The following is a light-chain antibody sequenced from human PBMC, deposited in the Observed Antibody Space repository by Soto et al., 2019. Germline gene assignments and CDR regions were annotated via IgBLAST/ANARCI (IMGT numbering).Light chain of an antibody. V-gene: IGLV1-40*01. J-gene: IGLJ1*01. CDR3: SSYTTSSTYV. CDR2: ENR. CDR1: SSNIGTPFD. Sequence: QSVLTQPPSVSGAPGQTVTISCTGSSSNIGTPFDVHWYQQLPGTAPKLLIYENRRRPSGVPDRFSGSKSGTSASLAITGLQAEDEADYYCSSYTTSSTYVFGSGTKVTVL.